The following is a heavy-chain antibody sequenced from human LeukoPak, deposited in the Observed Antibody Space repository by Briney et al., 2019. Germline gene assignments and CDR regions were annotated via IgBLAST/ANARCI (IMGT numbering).Heavy chain of an antibody. CDR1: GYTFTSYD. CDR3: ARAAVRGALFYMDV. V-gene: IGHV1-8*01. Sequence: ASVKVSCKASGYTFTSYDINWVRQATGQGLEWMGWMNPNSGNTGYAQKFQGRVTMTRNTSISTAYMELSRLRSEDTAVYYCARAAVRGALFYMDVWGKGTTVTISS. CDR2: MNPNSGNT. J-gene: IGHJ6*03. D-gene: IGHD3-10*01.